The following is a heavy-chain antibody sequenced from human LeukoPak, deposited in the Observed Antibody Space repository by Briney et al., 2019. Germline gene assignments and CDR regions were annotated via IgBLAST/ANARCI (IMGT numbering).Heavy chain of an antibody. CDR1: GDSISSGSYY. Sequence: SQTLSLTCTVSGDSISSGSYYWSWIRQPPGEGLEWIAYIYNSGSTNYDLSLKSRVTISVDTSKNQFSLKLSSVTAADTAVYYCVRDWEGFNFDIWGQGTMVTVSS. CDR2: IYNSGST. J-gene: IGHJ3*02. D-gene: IGHD1-26*01. V-gene: IGHV4-61*01. CDR3: VRDWEGFNFDI.